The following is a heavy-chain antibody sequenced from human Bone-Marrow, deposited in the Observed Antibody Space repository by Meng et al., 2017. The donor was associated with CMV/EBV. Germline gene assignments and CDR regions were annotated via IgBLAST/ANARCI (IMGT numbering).Heavy chain of an antibody. V-gene: IGHV1-2*02. CDR1: GYTFTGYY. D-gene: IGHD1-26*01. J-gene: IGHJ3*02. CDR2: INPNSGGT. CDR3: ARDFSQWEPDMQDAFDI. Sequence: ASVKVSCKASGYTFTGYYMHWVRQAPGQGLEWMGWINPNSGGTNYAQKFQGRVTMTRDTSISTAYMELSRLRSDDTAVYYCARDFSQWEPDMQDAFDIWGQGTMVTVSS.